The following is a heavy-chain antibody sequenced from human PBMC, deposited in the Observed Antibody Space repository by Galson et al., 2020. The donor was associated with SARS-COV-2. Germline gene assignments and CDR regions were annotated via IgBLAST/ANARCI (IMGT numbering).Heavy chain of an antibody. Sequence: GESLKISCTASGFIFSSYWMTWVRQAPGKGLEWVANINQEGREKYYVDSVKGRFTVSRDNAQSSLFLQMNSMRAEDTAVYYCASSRSAYYYGMDIWGQGTTVTVPS. V-gene: IGHV3-7*01. J-gene: IGHJ6*02. CDR1: GFIFSSYW. CDR3: ASSRSAYYYGMDI. CDR2: INQEGREK.